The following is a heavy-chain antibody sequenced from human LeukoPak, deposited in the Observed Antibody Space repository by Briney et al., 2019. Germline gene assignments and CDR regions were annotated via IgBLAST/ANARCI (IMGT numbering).Heavy chain of an antibody. Sequence: GASVKVSCKASGYSFVDYGIYWVRQAPGQGLEWMGWINGYNGNTIYAQKFQGRVTMTTDTSTSTAYMELRSLRSDDTAMFYCVRAGGNIALYSPDHWGQGTLVSVSS. CDR1: GYSFVDYG. J-gene: IGHJ4*02. CDR3: VRAGGNIALYSPDH. V-gene: IGHV1-18*01. D-gene: IGHD2-8*01. CDR2: INGYNGNT.